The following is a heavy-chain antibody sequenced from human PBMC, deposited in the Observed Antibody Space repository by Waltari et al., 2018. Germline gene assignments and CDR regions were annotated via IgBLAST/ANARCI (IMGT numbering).Heavy chain of an antibody. V-gene: IGHV1-2*06. J-gene: IGHJ3*02. D-gene: IGHD2-2*02. CDR2: VNPNRGGP. CDR3: ARDRVYCSSTSCYRDAFDI. Sequence: QVQLVQSGAEVKKPGASVKVSCKASGYTFTGSYMHWVRQAPGQGLEWRGRVNPNRGGPNYAQKFQGRVTMTRDTSISTAYMELSRLRSDDTAVYYCARDRVYCSSTSCYRDAFDIWGQGTMVTVSS. CDR1: GYTFTGSY.